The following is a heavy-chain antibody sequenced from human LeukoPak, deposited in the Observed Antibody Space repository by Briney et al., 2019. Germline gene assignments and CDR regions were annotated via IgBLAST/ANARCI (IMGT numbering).Heavy chain of an antibody. CDR3: ARDLSGYHWFDP. CDR1: GFTFTNYG. J-gene: IGHJ5*02. CDR2: IWYDGSKK. Sequence: GGSLRLSCAASGFTFTNYGFDWVRQAPGKGLEWVAVIWYDGSKKYYADSVKGRFTVSKDNSKNTVYLQMNSLRAEDTAVYYCARDLSGYHWFDPWGQGTLVTVSS. D-gene: IGHD3-22*01. V-gene: IGHV3-33*01.